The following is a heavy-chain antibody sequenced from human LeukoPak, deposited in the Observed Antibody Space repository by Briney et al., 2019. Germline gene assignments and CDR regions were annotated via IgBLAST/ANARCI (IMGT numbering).Heavy chain of an antibody. J-gene: IGHJ4*02. D-gene: IGHD5-18*01. V-gene: IGHV4-34*01. CDR2: INHSGST. CDR3: ARGRYSFGY. Sequence: SKTLSLTCAVYGGXFSGYYWSWIRQPPGKGLEWIGEINHSGSTNYNPSLKSRVTISVDTSKNQFSLNLSSVTAADTAVYFCARGRYSFGYWGQGTLVTVSS. CDR1: GGXFSGYY.